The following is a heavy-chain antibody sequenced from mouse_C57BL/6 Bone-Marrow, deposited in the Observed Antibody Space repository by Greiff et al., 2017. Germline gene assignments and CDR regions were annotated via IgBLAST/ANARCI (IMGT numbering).Heavy chain of an antibody. CDR3: ARTYDYDDEGLFDY. Sequence: VKLQESGPGLVQPSQSLSITCTVSGFSLTSYGVHWVRQSPGKGLEWLGVIWSGGSTDYNAAFISRLSISKDNSKSQVFFKMNSLQADDTAIYYCARTYDYDDEGLFDYWGQGTTLTVSS. CDR2: IWSGGST. CDR1: GFSLTSYG. J-gene: IGHJ2*01. V-gene: IGHV2-2*01. D-gene: IGHD2-4*01.